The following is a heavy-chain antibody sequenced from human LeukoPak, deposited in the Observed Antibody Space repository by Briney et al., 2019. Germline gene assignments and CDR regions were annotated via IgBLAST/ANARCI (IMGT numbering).Heavy chain of an antibody. CDR3: ARDRPTPYSSTSTRWFDP. D-gene: IGHD6-13*01. CDR2: IYYSGST. J-gene: IGHJ5*02. CDR1: GGSVSGSYY. Sequence: SETLSLTCTVSGGSVSGSYYWSWIRQPPGKGLERIVSIYYSGSTNYNPSLKSRVTISVDTSKNQFSLKLSSVTAADTAVYYCARDRPTPYSSTSTRWFDPWGQGTLVTVSS. V-gene: IGHV4-61*01.